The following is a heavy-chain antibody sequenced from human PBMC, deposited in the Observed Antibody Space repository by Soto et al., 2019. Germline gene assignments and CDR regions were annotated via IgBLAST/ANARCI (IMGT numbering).Heavy chain of an antibody. V-gene: IGHV4-31*03. D-gene: IGHD6-19*01. CDR1: GGSISSGGYY. CDR2: IYYSGST. J-gene: IGHJ6*02. CDR3: ARADPDIVAGTYGMDV. Sequence: QVQLQESGPGLVKPSQTLSLTCTVSGGSISSGGYYWSWIRQHPGKGLEWIGYIYYSGSTYYNPSLTSRVTISVDTSTNQFSLKLSSVTAADTAVYYCARADPDIVAGTYGMDVWGQGTTVTVSS.